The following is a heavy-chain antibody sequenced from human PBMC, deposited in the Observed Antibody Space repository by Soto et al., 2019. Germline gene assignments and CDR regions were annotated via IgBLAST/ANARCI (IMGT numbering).Heavy chain of an antibody. J-gene: IGHJ5*02. CDR2: INPSGGST. CDR3: ARAGDIVVVPAARGHTWFDP. D-gene: IGHD2-2*01. Sequence: ASGKVSCKASGYTFTRYDMHWVREARGQGLEWMGIINPSGGSTSYAQKFQGRVTMTRDTSTSTVYMELSSLRSEDTAVYYCARAGDIVVVPAARGHTWFDPWGQGTLVPVSS. V-gene: IGHV1-46*01. CDR1: GYTFTRYD.